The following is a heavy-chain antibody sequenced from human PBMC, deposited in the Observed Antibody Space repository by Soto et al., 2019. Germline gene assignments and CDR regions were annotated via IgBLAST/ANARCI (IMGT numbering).Heavy chain of an antibody. CDR3: ARDPEGQLVTDYY. Sequence: GGSLRLSCAASGFTFSSYSMNWVRQAPGKGLEWVSSISSSSSYIYYADSVKGRFTISRDNAKNSLYLQMNSLRAEDTAVYYCARDPEGQLVTDYYWGQGTLVTVSS. CDR1: GFTFSSYS. CDR2: ISSSSSYI. V-gene: IGHV3-21*01. J-gene: IGHJ4*02. D-gene: IGHD6-6*01.